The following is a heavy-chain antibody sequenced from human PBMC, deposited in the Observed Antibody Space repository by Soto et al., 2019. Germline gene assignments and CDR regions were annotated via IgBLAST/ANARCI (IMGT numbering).Heavy chain of an antibody. V-gene: IGHV3-30*18. J-gene: IGHJ4*02. Sequence: PGGSLRLSCAASGFTFSSYGMHWVRQAPGKGLEWVAVISYDGSNKYYADSVKGRFTISRDNSKNTLYLQMNSLRAEDTAVYYCAKDVDTAMPSIDYWGQGTLVTVSS. D-gene: IGHD5-18*01. CDR3: AKDVDTAMPSIDY. CDR1: GFTFSSYG. CDR2: ISYDGSNK.